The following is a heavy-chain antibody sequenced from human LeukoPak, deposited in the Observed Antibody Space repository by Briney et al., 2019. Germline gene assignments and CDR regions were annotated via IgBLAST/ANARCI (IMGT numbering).Heavy chain of an antibody. Sequence: GSLRLSCAASGFTFSSYGMSWVRQAPGKGLEWVSAISGSGGSTYYADSVKGRFTISRDNSKNTLYLQMNSLRAEDTAVYYCAKFARIVLMVYAISEGNWLDPWGQGTLVTVSS. CDR2: ISGSGGST. CDR3: AKFARIVLMVYAISEGNWLDP. CDR1: GFTFSSYG. V-gene: IGHV3-23*01. J-gene: IGHJ5*02. D-gene: IGHD2-8*01.